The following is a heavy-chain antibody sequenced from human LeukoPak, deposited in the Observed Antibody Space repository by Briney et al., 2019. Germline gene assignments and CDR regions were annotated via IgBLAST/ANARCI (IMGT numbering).Heavy chain of an antibody. D-gene: IGHD6-13*01. Sequence: GGSLRLSCAASGFTFSSYAMSWVRQAPGKGLEWVSAISGSGGSTYCADSVKGRFPISRDNSKNTLYLQMNSLRAEDTAVYYCAKAKFVGIAAAGKVNWFDPWGQGTLVTVSS. V-gene: IGHV3-23*01. CDR2: ISGSGGST. J-gene: IGHJ5*02. CDR3: AKAKFVGIAAAGKVNWFDP. CDR1: GFTFSSYA.